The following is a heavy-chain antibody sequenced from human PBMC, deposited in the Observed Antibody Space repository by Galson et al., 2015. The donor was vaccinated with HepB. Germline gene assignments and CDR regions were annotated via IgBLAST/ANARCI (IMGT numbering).Heavy chain of an antibody. V-gene: IGHV3-30*18. CDR2: ISYDGSNK. Sequence: SLRLSCAASGFTFSSYGMHWVRQAPGKGLGWVAVISYDGSNKYYADSVKGRFTISRDNSKNTLYLQMNSLRAEDTAVYYCAKDLSSYYDILTGYYSHYYYYGMDVWGQGTTVTVSS. D-gene: IGHD3-9*01. CDR3: AKDLSSYYDILTGYYSHYYYYGMDV. CDR1: GFTFSSYG. J-gene: IGHJ6*02.